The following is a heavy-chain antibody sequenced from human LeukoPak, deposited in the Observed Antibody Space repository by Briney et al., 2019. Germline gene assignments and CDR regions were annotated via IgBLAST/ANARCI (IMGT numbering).Heavy chain of an antibody. CDR1: GFTFSRYS. CDR3: ASPYYDILTGYGLDYFDY. D-gene: IGHD3-9*01. Sequence: GGSLRLSCATSGFTFSRYSMNWVRQAPGKGLEWLSYISSSSSTTYYADSVKGRFTISRDNSKNTLYLQMNSLRAEDTAVYYCASPYYDILTGYGLDYFDYWGQGTLVTVSS. CDR2: ISSSSSTT. V-gene: IGHV3-48*01. J-gene: IGHJ4*02.